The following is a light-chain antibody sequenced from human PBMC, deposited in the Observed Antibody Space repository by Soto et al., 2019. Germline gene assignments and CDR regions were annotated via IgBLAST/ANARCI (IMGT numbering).Light chain of an antibody. Sequence: EIVLTQSPATLSLSPGERATLSCRASQSVSSYLAWYQQKPGQAPRLLIYDASNRATGIPDRFSGSGSGTDFTLTITGLEPEDFAVYYCQQYGSSPRTFGQGTRLEIK. J-gene: IGKJ5*01. CDR2: DAS. V-gene: IGKV3-20*01. CDR1: QSVSSY. CDR3: QQYGSSPRT.